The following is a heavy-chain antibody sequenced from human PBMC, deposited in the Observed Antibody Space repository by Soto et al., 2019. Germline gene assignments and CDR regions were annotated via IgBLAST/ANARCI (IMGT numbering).Heavy chain of an antibody. D-gene: IGHD3-22*01. J-gene: IGHJ4*02. CDR1: GFSLSTSGVG. V-gene: IGHV2-5*02. CDR2: IYWDDDK. Sequence: QITLKESGPTLVKPTQTLTLTCTFSGFSLSTSGVGVGWIRQPPGKALEWLALIYWDDDKRYSPSLKSRLTITNATSNIQVVLTMTNMDPVDTATYYCAHSAGDSSGYTYYFDYWGQGTLVTVSS. CDR3: AHSAGDSSGYTYYFDY.